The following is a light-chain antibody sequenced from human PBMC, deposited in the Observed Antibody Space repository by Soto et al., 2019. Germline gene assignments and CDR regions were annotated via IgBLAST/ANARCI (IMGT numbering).Light chain of an antibody. Sequence: IQMTQSPTSLSASVGDGVTITCRASQDIRNFVAWYQQKPGKAPKLLIYAASTLQSGVPSRFSGSGSGTDFTLTINSLQPEDVATYSCQKYSSVPVFGPGTKVEIK. CDR2: AAS. CDR3: QKYSSVPV. V-gene: IGKV1-27*01. CDR1: QDIRNF. J-gene: IGKJ3*01.